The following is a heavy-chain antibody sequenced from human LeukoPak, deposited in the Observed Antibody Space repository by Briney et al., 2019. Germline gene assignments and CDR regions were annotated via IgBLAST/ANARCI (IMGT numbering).Heavy chain of an antibody. CDR2: MNEYGSEI. CDR3: ARPRGCGSSRCNNFDY. CDR1: GFTFSSYG. D-gene: IGHD2-2*01. Sequence: GGSLRLSCAASGFTFSSYGMSWVRQAPGKGLEWVAKMNEYGSEIFYVDSVKGRSTISRDNGKNSLYLQMNRLRAEDTAVYYCARPRGCGSSRCNNFDYWGQGTLVTVSS. J-gene: IGHJ4*02. V-gene: IGHV3-7*01.